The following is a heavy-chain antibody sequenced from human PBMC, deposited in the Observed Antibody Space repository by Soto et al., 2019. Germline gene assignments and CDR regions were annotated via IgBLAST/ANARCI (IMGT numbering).Heavy chain of an antibody. CDR2: IYYSGST. V-gene: IGHV4-30-4*01. CDR1: GGSISSGDYY. Sequence: SETLSLTCTVSGGSISSGDYYWSWIRQPPGKGLEWILYIYYSGSTYYNPSLKSRVTISVDTSKNQFSLKLSSVTAADTAVYYCARAGLWFGDLLNWFDPWGQGTLVTVSS. CDR3: ARAGLWFGDLLNWFDP. J-gene: IGHJ5*02. D-gene: IGHD3-10*01.